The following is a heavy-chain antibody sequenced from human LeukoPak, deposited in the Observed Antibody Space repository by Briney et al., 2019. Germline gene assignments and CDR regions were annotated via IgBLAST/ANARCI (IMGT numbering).Heavy chain of an antibody. CDR2: IYYSGST. CDR1: GGSISSSSYY. CDR3: ARLDRDPIAVAGEIDY. Sequence: SETLSLTCTVSGGSISSSSYYWGWIRQPPGKGLEWIGSIYYSGSTYYNPSLKSRVTISVDTSKNQFSLKLSSVTAADTAVYYCARLDRDPIAVAGEIDYWGQGTLVTVSS. J-gene: IGHJ4*02. V-gene: IGHV4-39*01. D-gene: IGHD6-19*01.